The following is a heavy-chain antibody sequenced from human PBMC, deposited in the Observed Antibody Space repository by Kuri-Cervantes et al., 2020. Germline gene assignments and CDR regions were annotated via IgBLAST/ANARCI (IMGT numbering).Heavy chain of an antibody. V-gene: IGHV1-8*01. CDR1: GYTFTSYD. CDR2: MNPNSGNT. J-gene: IGHJ4*02. Sequence: ASVKDSCKASGYTFTSYDINWVRQATGQGLEWMGWMNPNSGNTGYAQKFQGRVIMTRNTSISTAYMELSSLRSEDTAVYYCARDRGPYDKSRYFLFDYWGQGTLVTVSS. D-gene: IGHD3-22*01. CDR3: ARDRGPYDKSRYFLFDY.